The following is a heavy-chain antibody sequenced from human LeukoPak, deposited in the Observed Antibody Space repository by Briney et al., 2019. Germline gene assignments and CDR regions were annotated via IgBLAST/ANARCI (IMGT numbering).Heavy chain of an antibody. CDR2: VSGYNGHT. D-gene: IGHD5-12*01. J-gene: IGHJ4*02. Sequence: ASVKVSCKTSGFTFSNYNICWVRQAPGQGLEWMGWVSGYNGHTNYAQNLQGRVTMTTDTSTSTAYMELRSLRSDDTAVYYCARDDRYSGYDYGYWGQGTLVTVSS. CDR3: ARDDRYSGYDYGY. CDR1: GFTFSNYN. V-gene: IGHV1-18*01.